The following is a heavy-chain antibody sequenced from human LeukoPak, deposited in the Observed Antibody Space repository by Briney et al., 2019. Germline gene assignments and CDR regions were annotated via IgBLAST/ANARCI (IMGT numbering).Heavy chain of an antibody. CDR1: GGSISSSSYC. J-gene: IGHJ4*02. CDR2: IYYSGST. D-gene: IGHD3-10*01. CDR3: ARSPITMVRGVHDY. V-gene: IGHV4-39*07. Sequence: SETLSLTCTVSGGSISSSSYCWGWIRQPPGKGLEWIGSIYYSGSTYYNPSLKSRVTISVDTSKNQFSLKLSSVTAADTAVYYCARSPITMVRGVHDYWGQGTLVTVSS.